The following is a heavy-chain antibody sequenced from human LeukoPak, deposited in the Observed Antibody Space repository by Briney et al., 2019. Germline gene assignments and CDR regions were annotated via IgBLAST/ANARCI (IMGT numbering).Heavy chain of an antibody. D-gene: IGHD1-14*01. CDR2: IWYDGSNK. CDR1: GFTFSSYG. J-gene: IGHJ6*04. V-gene: IGHV3-33*01. CDR3: AGSSPRIYYYYGMDV. Sequence: PGRSLRLSCAASGFTFSSYGMHWVRQAPGKGLEWVAVIWYDGSNKYYADSVKGRFTISRDNSKNTLYLQMNSLRAEDTAVHYCAGSSPRIYYYYGMDVWGKGTTVTVSS.